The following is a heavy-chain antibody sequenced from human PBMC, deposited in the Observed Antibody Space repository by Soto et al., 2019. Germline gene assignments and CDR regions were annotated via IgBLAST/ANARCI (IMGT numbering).Heavy chain of an antibody. J-gene: IGHJ4*02. Sequence: DVQLVESGGGLVQPGGSLRLSCTASGLIFSNYWMTWVRQAPGKGPGWVANIKEDGSQIDYVDSVKGRFTVSRDNAKNSVYLQMNTLSVEDTAIYYCARGGSDSSWYWRDWGQGALVTVSS. CDR2: IKEDGSQI. CDR3: ARGGSDSSWYWRD. V-gene: IGHV3-7*04. CDR1: GLIFSNYW. D-gene: IGHD6-13*01.